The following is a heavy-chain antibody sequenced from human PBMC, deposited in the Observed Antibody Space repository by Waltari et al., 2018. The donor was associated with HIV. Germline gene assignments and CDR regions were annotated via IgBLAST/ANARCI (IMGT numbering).Heavy chain of an antibody. CDR2: FYPGDSDV. D-gene: IGHD6-19*01. J-gene: IGHJ4*02. Sequence: EVQLVQSGAVMKKPGKSLRISCRAFGYHFTSYYVAWVRQMPGIGLQWMGIFYPGDSDVRYSPSFQGQVTISVDKSVNTAYLHWTRLKASDTAIYYCARLPYSSGWYFDNWGQGTLVTVSS. V-gene: IGHV5-51*03. CDR1: GYHFTSYY. CDR3: ARLPYSSGWYFDN.